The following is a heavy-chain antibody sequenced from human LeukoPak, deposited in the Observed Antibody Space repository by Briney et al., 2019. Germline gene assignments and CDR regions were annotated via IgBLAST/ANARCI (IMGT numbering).Heavy chain of an antibody. CDR2: ISVYTGNT. J-gene: IGHJ4*02. Sequence: ASVKVSCKASGYTFTGYYMHWVRQAPGQGLEWMGWISVYTGNTNYAQKLQGRVTMTTDTSTTTAYMELKSLRSDDTAVYYCARPLFTSGYPIYYWGQGTLVTVSS. CDR1: GYTFTGYY. V-gene: IGHV1-18*04. D-gene: IGHD3-22*01. CDR3: ARPLFTSGYPIYY.